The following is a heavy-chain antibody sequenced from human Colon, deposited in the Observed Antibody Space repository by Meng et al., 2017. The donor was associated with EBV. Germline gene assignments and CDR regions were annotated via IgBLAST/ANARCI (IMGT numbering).Heavy chain of an antibody. CDR2: IPHSGTT. Sequence: QSKESGPGLGKPSATLSLTCAVSGGSIDSDNWWNWVRQTPGKGLEWIGEIPHSGTTNYNPSLKSRVTISIDKSKNQFSLKLTSVTAADTAVYYCARDYYASGFVFDLWGQGTLVTVSS. V-gene: IGHV4-4*02. J-gene: IGHJ5*02. CDR3: ARDYYASGFVFDL. CDR1: GGSIDSDNW. D-gene: IGHD3-10*01.